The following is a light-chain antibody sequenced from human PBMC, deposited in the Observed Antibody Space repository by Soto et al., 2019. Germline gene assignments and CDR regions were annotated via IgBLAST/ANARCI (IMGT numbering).Light chain of an antibody. CDR1: HSVSTN. J-gene: IGKJ1*01. CDR3: QQYTNGPPWT. CDR2: GAS. V-gene: IGKV3-15*01. Sequence: EILMTQSPATLSVSPGERATLSCRASHSVSTNLAWYQQKPGQAPRLLIFGASTRTTGIPARFSGSGSGTEFTLTISSLQSDDFAVDYCQQYTNGPPWTFGQGTKVDMK.